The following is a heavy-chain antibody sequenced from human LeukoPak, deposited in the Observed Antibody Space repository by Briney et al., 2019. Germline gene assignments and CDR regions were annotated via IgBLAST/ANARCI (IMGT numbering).Heavy chain of an antibody. CDR2: ISGSGGST. V-gene: IGHV3-23*01. D-gene: IGHD3-3*01. Sequence: GGSLRLSCAASGFTFSSYAMSWVRQAPGKGLEWVSAISGSGGSTYYADSVKGRFTISRDNSKNTLYLQMNSLRAEDTAVYYCAKDHDFWSGYPXXNXFDPWGQGTLVTVSS. J-gene: IGHJ5*02. CDR3: AKDHDFWSGYPXXNXFDP. CDR1: GFTFSSYA.